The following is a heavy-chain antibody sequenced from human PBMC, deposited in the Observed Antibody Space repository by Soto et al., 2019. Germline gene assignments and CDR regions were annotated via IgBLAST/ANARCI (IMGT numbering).Heavy chain of an antibody. D-gene: IGHD2-15*01. CDR3: ARDVGPLSGYFDL. Sequence: QVQLQESGPGLVKPSETLSLTCTVSGGSISSYYWSWSRQPPGKGLEWIGCIYYSGSTNYNPSLKSRITISVDTSKNQFSLKLSSVTAADTAVYYCARDVGPLSGYFDLWGRGTLVTVSS. V-gene: IGHV4-59*01. J-gene: IGHJ2*01. CDR2: IYYSGST. CDR1: GGSISSYY.